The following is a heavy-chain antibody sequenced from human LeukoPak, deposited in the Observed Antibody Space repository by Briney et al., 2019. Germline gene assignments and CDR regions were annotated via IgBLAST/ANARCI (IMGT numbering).Heavy chain of an antibody. Sequence: PSETLSLTCSVSGGSISSTNYYWGWIRQPPGKGLEWIGSIYYSGSTYYNPSLKSRVTKSVDTSKNQFSPKLSSVTAADTAVYYCARLHTGAIDYWGQGTLVTVSS. CDR3: ARLHTGAIDY. CDR1: GGSISSTNYY. D-gene: IGHD4/OR15-4a*01. V-gene: IGHV4-39*01. CDR2: IYYSGST. J-gene: IGHJ4*02.